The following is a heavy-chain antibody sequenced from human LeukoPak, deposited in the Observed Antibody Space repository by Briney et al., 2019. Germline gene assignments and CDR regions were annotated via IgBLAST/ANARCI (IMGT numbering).Heavy chain of an antibody. J-gene: IGHJ4*02. CDR1: SGSITHYY. Sequence: SETLSLTCTVSSGSITHYYWNWIRQPAGKGLAWNGRIYSSGTTDYHPSLKSRVTMSLDRSMSQFSLRLNSVTAADTAIYYCARVNPYIANTIDSWGQGTLVTVSS. CDR2: IYSSGTT. CDR3: ARVNPYIANTIDS. V-gene: IGHV4-4*07. D-gene: IGHD1-1*01.